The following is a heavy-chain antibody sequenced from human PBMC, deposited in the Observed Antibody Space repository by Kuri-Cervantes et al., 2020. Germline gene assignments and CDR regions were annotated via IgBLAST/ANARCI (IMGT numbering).Heavy chain of an antibody. Sequence: GGSLRLSCAVSGFTFSNYGMHWVRQAPGKGLEWVAFIRYDGGNKYYSDSVKGRFTISRDSSKNTLYVRLYSLRTEDTAVYYCAKGDLGIPLGFDYWGQGTLVTVSS. CDR1: GFTFSNYG. CDR3: AKGDLGIPLGFDY. V-gene: IGHV3-30*02. CDR2: IRYDGGNK. J-gene: IGHJ4*02. D-gene: IGHD1-14*01.